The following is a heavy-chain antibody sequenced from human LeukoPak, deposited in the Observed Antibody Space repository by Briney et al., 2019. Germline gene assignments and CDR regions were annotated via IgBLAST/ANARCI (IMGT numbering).Heavy chain of an antibody. J-gene: IGHJ6*03. CDR2: ISSSSSYI. CDR1: GFTFSSYS. V-gene: IGHV3-21*01. D-gene: IGHD4-23*01. Sequence: NTGGSLRLSCAASGFTFSSYSMNWVRQAPGKGLEWVSSISSSSSYIYYADSVKGRFTISRDNAKNSLYLQMNSLRAEDTAVYYCAKRGATVVTSDYDYYMDVWGKGTTVTVSS. CDR3: AKRGATVVTSDYDYYMDV.